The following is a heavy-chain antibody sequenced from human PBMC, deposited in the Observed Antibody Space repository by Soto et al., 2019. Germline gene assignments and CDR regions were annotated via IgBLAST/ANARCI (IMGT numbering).Heavy chain of an antibody. J-gene: IGHJ6*02. Sequence: SETLSLTCTVSGGSVSSSGSYWGWIRQPPGKGLEWIGTISYSGSTYYSPSLKSRVTISVETSKSQFSLKLSSVTATDTAVYYCARRYFYGSGKYGLDVWGQGTAVTVS. V-gene: IGHV4-39*01. CDR1: GGSVSSSGSY. D-gene: IGHD3-10*01. CDR2: ISYSGST. CDR3: ARRYFYGSGKYGLDV.